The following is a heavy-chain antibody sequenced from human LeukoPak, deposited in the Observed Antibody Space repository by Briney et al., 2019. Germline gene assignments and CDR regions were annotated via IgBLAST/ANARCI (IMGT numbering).Heavy chain of an antibody. D-gene: IGHD3-22*01. Sequence: ASVTVSCKASGYTFTGYYMHWVRQAPGQGLEWMGWTNLNSGGTSYKQKFQGRVTMTRDTSISTAYMELSRLRSDDTAVYYCASRSDTQYYYDSSGCYLTGWYFDLWGRGTLVTVSS. CDR1: GYTFTGYY. J-gene: IGHJ2*01. V-gene: IGHV1-2*02. CDR2: TNLNSGGT. CDR3: ASRSDTQYYYDSSGCYLTGWYFDL.